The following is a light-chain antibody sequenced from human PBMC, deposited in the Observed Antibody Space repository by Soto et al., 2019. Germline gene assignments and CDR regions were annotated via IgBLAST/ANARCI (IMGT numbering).Light chain of an antibody. J-gene: IGKJ1*01. V-gene: IGKV1-5*01. CDR3: QDYTNWPRT. CDR1: QSINHW. Sequence: DIQMTQSPSSLSASVGDRVTITCRASQSINHWLAWYQQKPGKAPKFLIYDASTLRNGVPSRFSGRGSGTEFTLTISSLQSEDLGVYYCQDYTNWPRTFGQGTKV. CDR2: DAS.